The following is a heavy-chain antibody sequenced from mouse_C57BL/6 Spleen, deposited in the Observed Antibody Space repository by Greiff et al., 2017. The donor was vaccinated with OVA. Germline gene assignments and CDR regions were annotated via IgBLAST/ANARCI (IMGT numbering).Heavy chain of an antibody. CDR2: ISYSGST. CDR3: AREGSSGLFAY. V-gene: IGHV3-1*01. D-gene: IGHD3-2*02. CDR1: GYSITSGYD. Sequence: EVKLVESGPGMVKPSQSLSLTCTVTGYSITSGYDWHWIRPFPGNKLEWMGYISYSGSTNYNPSLKSRISITHDTSKNHFFLKLNSVTTEDTATYYCAREGSSGLFAYWGQGTLVTVSA. J-gene: IGHJ3*01.